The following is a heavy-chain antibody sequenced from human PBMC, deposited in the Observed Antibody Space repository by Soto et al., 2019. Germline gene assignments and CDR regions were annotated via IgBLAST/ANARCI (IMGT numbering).Heavy chain of an antibody. CDR3: ARGDIGWLEGAN. CDR1: GFTFNNYW. D-gene: IGHD3-10*01. Sequence: ESGGGLVQPGGSLRLSCAASGFTFNNYWMSWVRQAPGKGLEWVANIKQDGSAKYYVESVKGRFTISRDNAKNSLYLQMNSLRAEDTAVYYCARGDIGWLEGANWGQGTLVTVSS. J-gene: IGHJ4*02. V-gene: IGHV3-7*01. CDR2: IKQDGSAK.